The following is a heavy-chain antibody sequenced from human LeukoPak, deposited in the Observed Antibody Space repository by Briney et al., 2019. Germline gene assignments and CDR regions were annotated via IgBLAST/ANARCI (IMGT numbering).Heavy chain of an antibody. CDR1: GFTFSDYN. D-gene: IGHD1-1*01. V-gene: IGHV3-48*04. Sequence: GGSLRLSCAASGFTFSDYNMNWVRQAPGKGLEWISYISRSTSAIYYADSVKGRFTISRDNAKNSLYLQMNSLRAEDTAVYYCARTQYAPGAFNIWGQGTMVTVSS. CDR2: ISRSTSAI. J-gene: IGHJ3*02. CDR3: ARTQYAPGAFNI.